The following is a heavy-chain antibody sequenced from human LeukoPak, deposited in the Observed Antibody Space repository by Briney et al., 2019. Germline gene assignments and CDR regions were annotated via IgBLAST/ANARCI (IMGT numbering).Heavy chain of an antibody. J-gene: IGHJ4*02. CDR1: GFTFSSYT. D-gene: IGHD2-15*01. CDR2: MSTSSSYI. CDR3: ARVGLGQVVPALGYNDY. V-gene: IGHV3-21*01. Sequence: GGSLRLSCAASGFTFSSYTMNWVRQAPGKGLEWVSSMSTSSSYIYYADSVKGRFTISRDNAKNSLFLQMNSLRAEDTAVYYCARVGLGQVVPALGYNDYWGQGTLVTVSS.